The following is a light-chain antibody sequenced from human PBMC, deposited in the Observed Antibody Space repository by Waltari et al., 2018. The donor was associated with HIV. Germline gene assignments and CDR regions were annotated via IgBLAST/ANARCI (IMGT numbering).Light chain of an antibody. V-gene: IGLV1-51*01. CDR3: ATWDTSLSAVV. J-gene: IGLJ2*01. CDR1: SSNIGNNY. Sequence: QSVLTQPPSVSAAPGQKVTISCSGSSSNIGNNYVSWYQQLPGIAPKLLSYDNKKRPSGIPDRFSGSMSGTSATLGITGLQTGDEADYYCATWDTSLSAVVFGGGTKLTVL. CDR2: DNK.